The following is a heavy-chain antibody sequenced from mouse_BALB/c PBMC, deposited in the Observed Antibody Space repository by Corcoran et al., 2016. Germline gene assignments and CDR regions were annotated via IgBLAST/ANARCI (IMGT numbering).Heavy chain of an antibody. CDR2: INSNGGST. J-gene: IGHJ1*01. V-gene: IGHV5-6-3*01. Sequence: EVQLVESGGGLVQPGGPLKLSCAASGFTFSSYGMSWVRQTPDKRLELVATINSNGGSTYYPDSVKGRFTISRDNAKNTLYLQMSSLKSEDTAMYYCARDSNWYFDVWGAGTTVTVSS. CDR1: GFTFSSYG. CDR3: ARDSNWYFDV.